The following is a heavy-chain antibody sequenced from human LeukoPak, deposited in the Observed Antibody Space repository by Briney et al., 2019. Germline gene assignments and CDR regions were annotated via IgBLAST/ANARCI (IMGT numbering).Heavy chain of an antibody. CDR1: GFTFSSYS. Sequence: GGSLRLSCAASGFTFSSYSMNWVRQAPGKGLEWVSYISSSSSTIYYADSVKGRFTISRDNAKNSLYLQMNSLRAEDTAVYYCARGGPRRGAAAGIWRSWYFDLWGRGTLVTVSS. V-gene: IGHV3-48*04. J-gene: IGHJ2*01. D-gene: IGHD6-13*01. CDR2: ISSSSSTI. CDR3: ARGGPRRGAAAGIWRSWYFDL.